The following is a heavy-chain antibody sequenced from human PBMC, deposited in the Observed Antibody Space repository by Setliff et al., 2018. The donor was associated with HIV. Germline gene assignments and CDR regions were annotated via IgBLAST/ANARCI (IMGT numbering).Heavy chain of an antibody. D-gene: IGHD2-2*01. CDR3: ARCRWIRVSAAIMYYYYYYMDV. Sequence: SETLSLTCAVYGGSFSGYYWSWMRQPPGKGLEWIGEINHSGSTTYNPSLKSGVIISVDTSKNQFSLKLSSVTAADTAVYYCARCRWIRVSAAIMYYYYYYMDVWGRGTTVTVS. CDR1: GGSFSGYY. CDR2: INHSGST. J-gene: IGHJ6*03. V-gene: IGHV4-34*01.